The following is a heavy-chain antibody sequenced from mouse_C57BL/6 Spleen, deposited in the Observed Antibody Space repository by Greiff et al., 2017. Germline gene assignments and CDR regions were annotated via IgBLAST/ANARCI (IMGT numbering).Heavy chain of an antibody. CDR2: INPNNGGT. CDR3: ARSGGSSLAY. D-gene: IGHD1-1*01. Sequence: EVQLQQSGPELVKPGASVKISCKASGYTFTDYYMNWVKQSHGKSLEWIGDINPNNGGTSYNQKFKGKATLTVDKSSSTAYMELRSLTSEDSAVYYCARSGGSSLAYGGQGTLVTVSA. V-gene: IGHV1-26*01. CDR1: GYTFTDYY. J-gene: IGHJ3*01.